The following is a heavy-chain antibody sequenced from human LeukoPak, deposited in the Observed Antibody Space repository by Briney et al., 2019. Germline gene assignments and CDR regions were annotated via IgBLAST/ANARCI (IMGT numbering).Heavy chain of an antibody. CDR1: GFTFSSYG. Sequence: PGGSLRLSCAASGFTFSSYGMHWVRQAPGKGLEWVAVISYDGSNKYYADSVKGRFTISRDNSKNTLYLQMNSLRAEDTAVYYCATGCSSTSCSLEWFDPWGQGTLVTVSS. CDR2: ISYDGSNK. CDR3: ATGCSSTSCSLEWFDP. V-gene: IGHV3-30*03. D-gene: IGHD2-2*01. J-gene: IGHJ5*02.